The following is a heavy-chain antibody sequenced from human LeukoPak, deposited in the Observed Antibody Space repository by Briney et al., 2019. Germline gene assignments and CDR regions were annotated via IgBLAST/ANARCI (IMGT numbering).Heavy chain of an antibody. CDR2: INHSGST. CDR1: GGSFSGYS. CDR3: ASSTGDY. D-gene: IGHD3-10*01. J-gene: IGHJ4*02. V-gene: IGHV4-34*01. Sequence: PSETLSLTCAVYGGSFSGYSWSWIRQPPGKGLEWIGEINHSGSTNYNPSLKSGVTISVDTSKNQFSLKLSSVTAADTAVYYCASSTGDYWGQGTLVTVSS.